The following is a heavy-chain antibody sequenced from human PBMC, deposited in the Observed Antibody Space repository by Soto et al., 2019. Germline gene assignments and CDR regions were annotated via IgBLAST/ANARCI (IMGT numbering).Heavy chain of an antibody. CDR2: ISYDETNE. CDR1: GFTFGSHG. Sequence: QVQLVESGGGLVQPGGSLRLTCVASGFTFGSHGMHWVRQAPGKGLEWVAVISYDETNEHYVDSVKGRFTISRDNSKSILYLQRNSLRPEDTAVYKCAKDLRTTISDYGMDVWGQGTTVTVSS. CDR3: AKDLRTTISDYGMDV. J-gene: IGHJ6*02. V-gene: IGHV3-30*18.